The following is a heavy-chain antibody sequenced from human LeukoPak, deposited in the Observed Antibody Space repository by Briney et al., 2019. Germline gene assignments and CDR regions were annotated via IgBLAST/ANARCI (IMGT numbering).Heavy chain of an antibody. Sequence: GGSLRLSCAASGFTFSSYGMHWVRQAPVKGLEWVSSISSSSSYIYYADSVKGRFTISRDNAKNSLYLQMNSLRAEDTAVYYCARVNWNYAFDIWGQGTMVTVSS. D-gene: IGHD1-1*01. CDR1: GFTFSSYG. CDR2: ISSSSSYI. V-gene: IGHV3-21*01. CDR3: ARVNWNYAFDI. J-gene: IGHJ3*02.